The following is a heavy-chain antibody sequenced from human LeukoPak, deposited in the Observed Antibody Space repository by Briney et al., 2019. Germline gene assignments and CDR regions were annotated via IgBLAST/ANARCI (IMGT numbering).Heavy chain of an antibody. J-gene: IGHJ3*02. CDR1: GFTFSDYY. D-gene: IGHD3-10*01. Sequence: GGSLILSCAASGFTFSDYYMSWIRQAPEKGLEWVSYISSSSSYTNYADSVKGRFTISRDNAKNSLFLQMNSLRAEDTAVYYCARAMVRGVNGFDIWGQGTMVTVSS. CDR2: ISSSSSYT. V-gene: IGHV3-11*05. CDR3: ARAMVRGVNGFDI.